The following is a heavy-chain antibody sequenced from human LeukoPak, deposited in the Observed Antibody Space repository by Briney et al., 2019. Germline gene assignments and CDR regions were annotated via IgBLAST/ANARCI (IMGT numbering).Heavy chain of an antibody. V-gene: IGHV1-3*01. CDR3: ARDHFAIGFYDSSGPFDY. CDR2: INAGDGNT. Sequence: VASVKVSCKASGYTFTSYAMHWVRQAPGQRLEWMGWINAGDGNTKYSQKFQGRVTITRDTSASTAYMELSSLRSEDTAVYYCARDHFAIGFYDSSGPFDYWGQGTLVTVSS. J-gene: IGHJ4*02. D-gene: IGHD3-22*01. CDR1: GYTFTSYA.